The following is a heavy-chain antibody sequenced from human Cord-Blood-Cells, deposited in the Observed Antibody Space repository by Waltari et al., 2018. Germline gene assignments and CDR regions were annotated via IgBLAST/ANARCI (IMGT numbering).Heavy chain of an antibody. V-gene: IGHV3-48*02. CDR3: ARLIDY. J-gene: IGHJ4*02. CDR1: GFTVSRCS. Sequence: EVQLVESGGGLVQPGGSLRLPGAASGFTVSRCSMNWVRQAPGKGLEWVSYISSSSSTIYYADSVKGRFTISRDNAKNSLYLQMNSLRDEDTAVYYCARLIDYWGQGTLVTVSS. CDR2: ISSSSSTI.